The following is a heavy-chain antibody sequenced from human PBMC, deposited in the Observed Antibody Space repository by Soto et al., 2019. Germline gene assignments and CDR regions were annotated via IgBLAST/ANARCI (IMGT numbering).Heavy chain of an antibody. CDR2: IKSDGSVT. J-gene: IGHJ5*02. CDR1: RFTFSTYG. Sequence: EVQLVESGGGLVQPGGSLRLACAASRFTFSTYGMHWVRQAPGKGLVWVSRIKSDGSVTTYADFVEGRFTISRDNAKNTLFLEMNSLRAEDTAVYFCARGNMIRGVMIRSYNWFDAWGLGTLVTVYS. D-gene: IGHD3-10*01. CDR3: ARGNMIRGVMIRSYNWFDA. V-gene: IGHV3-74*01.